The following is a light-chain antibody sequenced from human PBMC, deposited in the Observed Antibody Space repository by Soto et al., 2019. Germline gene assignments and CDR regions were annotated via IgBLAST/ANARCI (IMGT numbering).Light chain of an antibody. Sequence: DIVMTQSPESLAVSLGERATVNCKSSQNVFSSSTSKDNLAWFQQKPGQPPKLLIYWASLREPGVPDRFSGSGSGTDFTLIINSLQAEDVAVYYCQQYSIMPLTFGGGTKVE. CDR2: WAS. CDR1: QNVFSSSTSKDN. V-gene: IGKV4-1*01. J-gene: IGKJ4*01. CDR3: QQYSIMPLT.